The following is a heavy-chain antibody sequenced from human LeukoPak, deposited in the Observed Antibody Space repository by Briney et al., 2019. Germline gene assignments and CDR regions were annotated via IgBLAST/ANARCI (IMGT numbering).Heavy chain of an antibody. CDR1: GFTFSSYA. CDR3: ARDAHFNDFHAGMDV. CDR2: ISYDGSNK. D-gene: IGHD3-3*01. J-gene: IGHJ6*02. Sequence: GGSLRLSCAASGFTFSSYATHWVRQAPGKGLEWVAVISYDGSNKYYADSVKGRFTISRDNSKNTLYLQMNSLRAEDTAVYYCARDAHFNDFHAGMDVWGQGTTVTVSS. V-gene: IGHV3-30-3*01.